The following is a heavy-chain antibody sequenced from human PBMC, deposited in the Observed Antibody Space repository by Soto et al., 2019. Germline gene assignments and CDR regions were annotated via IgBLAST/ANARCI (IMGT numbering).Heavy chain of an antibody. D-gene: IGHD3-16*01. J-gene: IGHJ3*02. CDR2: ISSSSSYI. Sequence: EVQLVESGGGLVKPGGSLRLSCAASGFTFSSYSMNWVRQAPGKGLAWVSSISSSSSYIYYADSVKGRFTISRDNAKNSLYLERNSLRAEETAVYYCARGIWGSYGNSNAFEIWGRGTMVTVSS. CDR1: GFTFSSYS. CDR3: ARGIWGSYGNSNAFEI. V-gene: IGHV3-21*01.